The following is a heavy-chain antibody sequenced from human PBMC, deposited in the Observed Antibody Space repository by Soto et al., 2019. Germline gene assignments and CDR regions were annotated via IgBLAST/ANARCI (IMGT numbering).Heavy chain of an antibody. CDR3: ASNYAYAEGYYFYGIDV. Sequence: GGSLRLSCAASGFTFMNYWMHWVRQAPGKGLVWVSRVNSDGDTTYYADSVKGRLTISRDNAKNTLHLQMNSLGAEDTAVYYCASNYAYAEGYYFYGIDVWGQGTTVTVSS. V-gene: IGHV3-74*01. J-gene: IGHJ6*02. CDR1: GFTFMNYW. CDR2: VNSDGDTT. D-gene: IGHD3-16*01.